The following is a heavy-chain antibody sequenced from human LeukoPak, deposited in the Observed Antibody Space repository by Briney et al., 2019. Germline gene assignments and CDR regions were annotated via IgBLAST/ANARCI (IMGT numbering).Heavy chain of an antibody. Sequence: KTSETLSLTCTVSGGSISSYYWSWIRQPPGKGLEWIGYIYYSGSTNYNPSLKSRVTISVDTSKNQFSLKLSSVTAADTAVYYCARDGTGYWGQGTLVTVSS. CDR2: IYYSGST. J-gene: IGHJ4*02. CDR1: GGSISSYY. D-gene: IGHD1-26*01. V-gene: IGHV4-59*01. CDR3: ARDGTGY.